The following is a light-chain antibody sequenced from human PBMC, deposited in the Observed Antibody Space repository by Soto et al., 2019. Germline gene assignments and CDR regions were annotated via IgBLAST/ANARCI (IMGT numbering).Light chain of an antibody. Sequence: QSVMTQPPSASGSPGQSVTISCTGTSSDVGGYNYVYWYQQHPGKAPKLMIYEVSKRPSGVPDRFSGSKSGNTASLTVSGLQAEDEADYYCSSYAGSNNFVVFGGWTKVTVL. J-gene: IGLJ2*01. CDR3: SSYAGSNNFVV. CDR2: EVS. CDR1: SSDVGGYNY. V-gene: IGLV2-8*01.